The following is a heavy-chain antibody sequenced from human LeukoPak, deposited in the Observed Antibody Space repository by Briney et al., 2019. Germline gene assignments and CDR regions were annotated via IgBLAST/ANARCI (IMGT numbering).Heavy chain of an antibody. CDR2: FDPEDGET. CDR1: GYTLTELS. CDR3: ATASCGGDCQDAFDI. D-gene: IGHD2-21*02. Sequence: ASVKVSRKVSGYTLTELSMHWVRQAPGKGLEWMGGFDPEDGETIYAQKFQGRVTMTEDTSTDTAYMELSSLRSEDTAVYYCATASCGGDCQDAFDIWGQGTMVTVSS. V-gene: IGHV1-24*01. J-gene: IGHJ3*02.